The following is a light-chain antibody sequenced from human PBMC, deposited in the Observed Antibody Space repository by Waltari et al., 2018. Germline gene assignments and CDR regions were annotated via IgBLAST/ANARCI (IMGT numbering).Light chain of an antibody. Sequence: SYPLTQPPSVSVAPGKTARITCGGNDIGSKRGHWYQQNPGQAPVLVIYYNSDRPSGIPERFSGSNSGNTATLTISRVEAGDEADYYCQVWDSSGDHPGVYWVFGGGTKLTVL. CDR3: QVWDSSGDHPGVYWV. J-gene: IGLJ3*02. CDR2: YNS. CDR1: DIGSKR. V-gene: IGLV3-21*04.